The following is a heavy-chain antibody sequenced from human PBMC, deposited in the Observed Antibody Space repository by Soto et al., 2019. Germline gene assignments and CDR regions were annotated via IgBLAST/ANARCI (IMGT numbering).Heavy chain of an antibody. CDR2: ISAYSGNT. J-gene: IGHJ4*02. Sequence: QVQLVQSGAEVKKPGASVKVSCKTSGFTFTNYYINWVRQAPGQGLEEMGWISAYSGNTTYAQNLQGRVTMTTDTSASTAYLELRSLRSDDTAVYFCARGDTYYVNWYFDYWGQGTLVTVSS. CDR1: GFTFTNYY. CDR3: ARGDTYYVNWYFDY. V-gene: IGHV1-18*01. D-gene: IGHD1-1*01.